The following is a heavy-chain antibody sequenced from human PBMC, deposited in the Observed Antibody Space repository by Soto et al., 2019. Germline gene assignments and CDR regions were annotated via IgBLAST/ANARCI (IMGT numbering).Heavy chain of an antibody. D-gene: IGHD2-2*01. J-gene: IGHJ4*02. V-gene: IGHV5-10-1*01. CDR2: IDPSDSYT. CDR1: GYSFTSYW. Sequence: SLKISCKGSGYSFTSYWISWVRQMPGKGLEWMGRIDPSDSYTNYSPSFQGHVTISADKSISTAYLQWSSLKASDTAMYYCARHTTSSTSFFSFDYWGQGTLVTVSS. CDR3: ARHTTSSTSFFSFDY.